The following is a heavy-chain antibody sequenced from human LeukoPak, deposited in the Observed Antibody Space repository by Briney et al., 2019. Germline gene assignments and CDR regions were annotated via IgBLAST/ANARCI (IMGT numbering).Heavy chain of an antibody. CDR1: GFTFSSYG. J-gene: IGHJ4*02. V-gene: IGHV3-30*18. CDR3: AKNRDDILTGYRYYFDY. CDR2: ISYDGSNK. Sequence: PGGSLRLSCAASGFTFSSYGMHWVRQAPGKGLEWVAVISYDGSNKYYADSVKGRFTISRDNSKNTLYLQMNSLRAEDTAVYYCAKNRDDILTGYRYYFDYWGQGTLVTVSS. D-gene: IGHD3-9*01.